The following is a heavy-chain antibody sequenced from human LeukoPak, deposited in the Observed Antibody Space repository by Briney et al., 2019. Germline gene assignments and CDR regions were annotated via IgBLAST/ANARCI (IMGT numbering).Heavy chain of an antibody. Sequence: SETLSLTCTVSGGSISSYYWSWIRQPPGKGLEWIGYIYYSGSTNYNPSLKSRVTISVDTSKNQFSLKLSSVTAADTAVYYCARGADYYGSGSYYFDYWGQGTLVTVSS. CDR1: GGSISSYY. CDR2: IYYSGST. J-gene: IGHJ4*02. V-gene: IGHV4-59*01. D-gene: IGHD3-10*01. CDR3: ARGADYYGSGSYYFDY.